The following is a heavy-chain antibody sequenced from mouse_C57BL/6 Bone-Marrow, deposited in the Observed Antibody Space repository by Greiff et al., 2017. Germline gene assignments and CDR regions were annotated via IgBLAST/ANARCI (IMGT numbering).Heavy chain of an antibody. CDR1: GFTFSSYG. J-gene: IGHJ3*01. Sequence: EVKLVESGGDLVKPGGSLKLSCAASGFTFSSYGMSWVRQTPDKRLEWVATISSGGSYTYYPDSVKGRFTISRDNAKNTLYLQMSSLKSEDTAMYYCAREEYDGNFAWFAYWGQGTLVTVSA. V-gene: IGHV5-6*01. CDR2: ISSGGSYT. CDR3: AREEYDGNFAWFAY. D-gene: IGHD2-3*01.